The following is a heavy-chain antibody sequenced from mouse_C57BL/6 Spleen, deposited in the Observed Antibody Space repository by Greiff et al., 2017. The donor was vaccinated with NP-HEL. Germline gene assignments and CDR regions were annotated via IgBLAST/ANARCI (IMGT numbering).Heavy chain of an antibody. CDR1: GYTFTSYW. J-gene: IGHJ2*01. CDR3: AIFYYDYDDGHFDY. V-gene: IGHV1-64*01. CDR2: IHPNSGST. D-gene: IGHD2-4*01. Sequence: QVQLQQPGAELVKPGASVKLSCKASGYTFTSYWMHWVKQRPGQGLEWIGMIHPNSGSTNYNEKFKSKATLTVDKSSSTAYMQLSSLTSEDSAVYYCAIFYYDYDDGHFDYWGQGTTLTVSS.